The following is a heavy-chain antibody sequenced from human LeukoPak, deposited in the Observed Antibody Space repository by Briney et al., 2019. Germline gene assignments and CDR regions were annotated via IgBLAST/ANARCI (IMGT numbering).Heavy chain of an antibody. D-gene: IGHD2-15*01. CDR3: AGQYCSGGTCYFNY. CDR2: ISGGSSTI. J-gene: IGHJ4*02. CDR1: GFTFSSYA. Sequence: GGSLRHSCAASGFTFSSYAMSWVRQAPGKGLEWVSYISGGSSTIYYADSVKGRFTISRDNAKNSLYLQMNSLRDEDTAVYYCAGQYCSGGTCYFNYWGQGTLVTVSS. V-gene: IGHV3-48*02.